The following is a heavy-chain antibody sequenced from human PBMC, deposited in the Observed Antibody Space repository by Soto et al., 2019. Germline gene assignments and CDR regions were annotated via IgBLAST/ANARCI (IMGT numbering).Heavy chain of an antibody. J-gene: IGHJ3*02. V-gene: IGHV1-3*01. CDR1: GYTLASCA. Sequence: SVKLSCKDSGYTLASCARQWVHQSPGQRLERMGWINAGNGNTKYSQKFQGRVTITRDTSASTVYMELSSLRSEDTAVYYCARVPLDYDFWSGYTLSDAFDIWGQGTMVTVSS. CDR2: INAGNGNT. CDR3: ARVPLDYDFWSGYTLSDAFDI. D-gene: IGHD3-3*01.